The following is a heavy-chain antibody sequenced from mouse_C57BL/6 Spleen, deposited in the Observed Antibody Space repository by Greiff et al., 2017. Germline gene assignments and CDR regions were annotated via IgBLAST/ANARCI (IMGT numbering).Heavy chain of an antibody. CDR3: TRWYYYGSSYAMDY. CDR1: GYTFTDYE. V-gene: IGHV1-15*01. CDR2: IDPETGGT. Sequence: VKLMESGAELVRPGASVTLSCKASGYTFTDYEMHWVKQTPVHGLEWIGAIDPETGGTAYNQKFKGKAILTADKSSSTAYMELRSLTSEDSAVYYCTRWYYYGSSYAMDYWGQGTSVTVSS. D-gene: IGHD1-1*01. J-gene: IGHJ4*01.